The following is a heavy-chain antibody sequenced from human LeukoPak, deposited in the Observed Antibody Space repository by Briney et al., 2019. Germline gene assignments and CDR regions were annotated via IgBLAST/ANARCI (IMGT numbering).Heavy chain of an antibody. CDR1: GGTFSSYA. D-gene: IGHD3-22*01. CDR3: AREFGGYYYDSSGWFDY. CDR2: LTLIFGTA. J-gene: IGHJ4*02. V-gene: IGHV1-69*13. Sequence: SVKVSCKASGGTFSSYAISWVRQAPGQGLDWMGGLTLIFGTANYAQKFQGRVTITADESTSTAYMELSSLRSEDTAVYYCAREFGGYYYDSSGWFDYWGQGTLVTVSS.